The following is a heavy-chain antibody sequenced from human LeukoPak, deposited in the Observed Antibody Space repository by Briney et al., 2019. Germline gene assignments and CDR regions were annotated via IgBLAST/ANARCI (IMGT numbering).Heavy chain of an antibody. J-gene: IGHJ4*02. D-gene: IGHD1-26*01. Sequence: GGSLRLSCAASGFTFSSYSMNWVRQAPGKGLEWVSSISSSSSYIYYADSVKGRFTISRDNAKNSLYLQMNSLGAEDTAVYYCARMGSYHHPSYFDYWGQGTLVTVSS. CDR2: ISSSSSYI. CDR3: ARMGSYHHPSYFDY. CDR1: GFTFSSYS. V-gene: IGHV3-21*01.